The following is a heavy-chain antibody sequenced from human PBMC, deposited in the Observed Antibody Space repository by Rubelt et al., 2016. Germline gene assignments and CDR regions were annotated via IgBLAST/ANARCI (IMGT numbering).Heavy chain of an antibody. J-gene: IGHJ4*02. V-gene: IGHV3-23*04. D-gene: IGHD4-17*01. Sequence: VQLVESGGGVVQPGRSLRLSCAASGFTFSSYAMHWVRQAPGKGLEWVSGVSGSGDNTYYADSVKGRFTISRNNSKNTRFLQMNTLGAEDTAVYYCARDSLAYGPLWGQGTLVTVSS. CDR1: GFTFSSYA. CDR2: VSGSGDNT. CDR3: ARDSLAYGPL.